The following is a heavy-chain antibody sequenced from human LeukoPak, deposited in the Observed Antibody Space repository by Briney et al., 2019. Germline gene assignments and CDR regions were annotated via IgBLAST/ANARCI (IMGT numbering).Heavy chain of an antibody. Sequence: PGGSLRLSCAASGFTSSTYTMHWVRQTPGKGLEWVAVISDDGHGGVQYYADSVKGRFTISRDSSKNTLYLQMNSLRAEDTAVYYCARDITMISGANEWGQGTLVTVSS. CDR3: ARDITMISGANE. CDR1: GFTSSTYT. V-gene: IGHV3-30*04. CDR2: ISDDGHGGVQ. D-gene: IGHD3-22*01. J-gene: IGHJ4*02.